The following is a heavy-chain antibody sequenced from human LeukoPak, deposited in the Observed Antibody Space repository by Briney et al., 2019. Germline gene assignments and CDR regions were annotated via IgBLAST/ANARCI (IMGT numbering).Heavy chain of an antibody. Sequence: SGGSLRLSCAASGFTFSSHSMNWVRQAPGKGLEWVSSISSSSSYIYYADSVKGRFTISRDNAMNSLYLQMNSLRAEDTAVYYCARGREGIAARWWVEEPRWYFFDPWGQGTLVTVSS. CDR2: ISSSSSYI. D-gene: IGHD6-6*01. V-gene: IGHV3-21*01. CDR1: GFTFSSHS. CDR3: ARGREGIAARWWVEEPRWYFFDP. J-gene: IGHJ5*02.